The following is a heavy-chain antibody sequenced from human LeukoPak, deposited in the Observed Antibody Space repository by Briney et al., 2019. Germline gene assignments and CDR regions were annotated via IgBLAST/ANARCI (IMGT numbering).Heavy chain of an antibody. CDR3: ASECGSLLDY. CDR2: IYYSGST. J-gene: IGHJ4*02. D-gene: IGHD3-10*01. CDR1: GGSISSYY. Sequence: SGTLCLTCAVSGGSISSYYWSWVRHPPGQGLEWIGYIYYSGSTTHNTSLKSRVTIPVHTSKNRFSMKLSSVTAADTAVYYCASECGSLLDYWGQGILVAASS. V-gene: IGHV4-59*01.